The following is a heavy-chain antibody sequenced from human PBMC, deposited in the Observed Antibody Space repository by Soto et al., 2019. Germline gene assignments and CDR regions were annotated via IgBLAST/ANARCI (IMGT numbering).Heavy chain of an antibody. CDR1: GDSVSSNSAA. D-gene: IGHD6-13*01. Sequence: QTLSLTCAISGDSVSSNSAAWNWIRQSPSRGLEWLGRTYYRSKWYNDYAVSVKSRITINPDTSKNQFSLQLNSVTPEDTAVYYCARAYSSSWYASYYYGMDVWGQGTTVTVSS. J-gene: IGHJ6*02. CDR3: ARAYSSSWYASYYYGMDV. CDR2: TYYRSKWYN. V-gene: IGHV6-1*01.